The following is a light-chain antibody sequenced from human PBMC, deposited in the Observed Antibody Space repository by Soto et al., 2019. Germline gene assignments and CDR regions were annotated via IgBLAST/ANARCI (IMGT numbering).Light chain of an antibody. CDR3: QAWGTGMV. J-gene: IGLJ2*01. CDR2: INSDGSH. CDR1: SGHSSYA. Sequence: QSVLTQPPSASASLGASVRLTCTLNSGHSSYAIAWHQQQPEKGPQYLMKINSDGSHSKGGGIPDRFSGSSSGAERYLTISSLQSEDEADYYCQAWGTGMVFGGGTKLTVL. V-gene: IGLV4-69*01.